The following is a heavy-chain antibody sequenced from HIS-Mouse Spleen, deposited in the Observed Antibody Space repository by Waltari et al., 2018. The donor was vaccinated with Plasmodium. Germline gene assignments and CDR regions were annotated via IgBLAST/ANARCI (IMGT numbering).Heavy chain of an antibody. J-gene: IGHJ4*02. CDR1: GFTFSSYG. D-gene: IGHD6-13*01. Sequence: GVVQPGRSLGLSCAASGFTFSSYGMHWVRQAPGKGLEWVAVISYDGSNKYYADSVKGRFTISRDNSKNTLYLQMNSLRAEDTAVYYCAKDRRSSSWYVDYWGQGTLVTVSS. CDR2: ISYDGSNK. V-gene: IGHV3-30*18. CDR3: AKDRRSSSWYVDY.